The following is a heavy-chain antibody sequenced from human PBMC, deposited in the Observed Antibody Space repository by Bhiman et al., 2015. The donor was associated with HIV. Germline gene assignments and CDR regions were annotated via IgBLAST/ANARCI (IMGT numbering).Heavy chain of an antibody. J-gene: IGHJ6*02. D-gene: IGHD2/OR15-2a*01. CDR2: ISSRGNTI. V-gene: IGHV3-48*03. CDR3: ARLKFVDSGPLIYAPFYYYGMDV. CDR1: GFTFSSYE. Sequence: EVHLVESGGGLVQPGGSLRLSCAASGFTFSSYEMNWVRQAPGKGLEWVSYISSRGNTIYYADSVKGRFTISRDNAKNSLSLQMNSLRAEDTAIYHCARLKFVDSGPLIYAPFYYYGMDVWDQGP.